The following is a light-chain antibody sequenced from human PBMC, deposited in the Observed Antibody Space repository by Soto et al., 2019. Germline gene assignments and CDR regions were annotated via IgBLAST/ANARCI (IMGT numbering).Light chain of an antibody. Sequence: DIRMTQSPSSLSASVGDRVTSTCRASQTPRTFLNWYQQKPGKAPKLLISATSTLQSGVPSRFSGRDSGADFTLTINNLQPEDFATYYCQQPPYTFGPGTKVDIK. V-gene: IGKV1-39*01. CDR1: QTPRTF. CDR2: ATS. CDR3: QQPPYT. J-gene: IGKJ3*01.